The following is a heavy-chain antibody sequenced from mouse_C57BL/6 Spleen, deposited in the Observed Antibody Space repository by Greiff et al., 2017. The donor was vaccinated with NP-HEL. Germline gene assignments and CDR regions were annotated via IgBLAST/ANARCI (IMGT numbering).Heavy chain of an antibody. CDR3: ARSLLYAMDY. V-gene: IGHV1-26*01. J-gene: IGHJ4*01. D-gene: IGHD6-2*01. CDR1: GYTFTDYY. Sequence: EVQLQQSGPELVKPGASVKISCKASGYTFTDYYMNWVKQSHGKSLEWIGDINPNNGGTSYNQKFKGKATLTVDKSSSTAYMELRILTSEDSAVYYCARSLLYAMDYWGQGTSVTVSS. CDR2: INPNNGGT.